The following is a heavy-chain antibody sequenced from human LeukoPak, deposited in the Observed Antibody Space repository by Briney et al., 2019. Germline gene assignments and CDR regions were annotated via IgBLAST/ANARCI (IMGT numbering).Heavy chain of an antibody. CDR1: GFTLSTYW. J-gene: IGHJ4*02. V-gene: IGHV3-74*01. CDR2: INSDGSSS. D-gene: IGHD3-22*01. CDR3: ARDPDSYHSGAYYSFFDY. Sequence: PGGSLRLSCAASGFTLSTYWMHWLRQAAGEGLVWVSRINSDGSSSAYADSVKGRFTISRDNAKNTLSLQMNSLRAEDTAVYYCARDPDSYHSGAYYSFFDYWGQGILVTVSS.